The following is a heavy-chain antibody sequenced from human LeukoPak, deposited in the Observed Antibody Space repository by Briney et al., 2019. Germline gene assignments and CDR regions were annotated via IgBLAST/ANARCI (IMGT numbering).Heavy chain of an antibody. CDR1: GGSISSSSYY. CDR2: IYYSGST. Sequence: SETLSLTCTVSGGSISSSSYYWGWIRRPPGKGLEWIGSIYYSGSTYYNPSLKSRVTISVDTSKNQFSLKLSSVTAADTAVYYCARRRITISDPFDYWGQGTLVTVSS. V-gene: IGHV4-39*01. CDR3: ARRRITISDPFDY. J-gene: IGHJ4*02. D-gene: IGHD3-3*01.